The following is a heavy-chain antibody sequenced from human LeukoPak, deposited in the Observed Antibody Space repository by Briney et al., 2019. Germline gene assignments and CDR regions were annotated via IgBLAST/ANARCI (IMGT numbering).Heavy chain of an antibody. CDR2: IYDSGNT. D-gene: IGHD6-6*01. CDR3: ARDRGMSSSYFDC. V-gene: IGHV4-59*01. J-gene: IGHJ4*02. CDR1: GGSITRDY. Sequence: PSDTLSLTCSVSGGSITRDYWSWIRQPPGKGLEWIGYIYDSGNTNYNPSLKSRATISRDTSKNQFSLRLTSVTAADTAVYYCARDRGMSSSYFDCWGQGTLVTVSS.